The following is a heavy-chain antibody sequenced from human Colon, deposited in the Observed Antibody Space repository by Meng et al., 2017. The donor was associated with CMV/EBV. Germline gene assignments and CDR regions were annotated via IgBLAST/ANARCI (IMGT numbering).Heavy chain of an antibody. Sequence: CWPSGYKFTDYAINWVRQAPGQGLEWMGWFNTNTGNPTYAQGFTGRFVFSLDTSVSTAYLQISDLKADDTAVYYCARGPQQLAGLFDYWGQGTLVTVSS. CDR2: FNTNTGNP. J-gene: IGHJ4*02. CDR3: ARGPQQLAGLFDY. D-gene: IGHD6-13*01. V-gene: IGHV7-4-1*02. CDR1: GYKFTDYA.